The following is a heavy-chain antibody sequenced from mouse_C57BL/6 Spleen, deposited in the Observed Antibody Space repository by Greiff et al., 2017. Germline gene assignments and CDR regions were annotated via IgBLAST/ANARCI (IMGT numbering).Heavy chain of an antibody. V-gene: IGHV1-82*01. CDR3: ARLGDYDGDY. J-gene: IGHJ2*01. CDR1: GYAFSSSW. CDR2: IYPGDGDT. Sequence: VQLQESGPELVKPGASVKISCKASGYAFSSSWMNWVKQRPGKGLEWIGRIYPGDGDTNYNGKFKGKATLTADKSSSTAYMQLSSLTSEDSAVXFCARLGDYDGDYWGQGTTLTVSS. D-gene: IGHD2-4*01.